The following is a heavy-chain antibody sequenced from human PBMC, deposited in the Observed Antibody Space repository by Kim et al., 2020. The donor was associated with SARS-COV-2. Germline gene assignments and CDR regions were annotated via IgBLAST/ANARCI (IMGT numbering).Heavy chain of an antibody. V-gene: IGHV3-33*01. J-gene: IGHJ4*02. Sequence: GGSLRLSCAASGFTFSSYGMHWVRQAPGKGLEWVAVIWYDGSNKYYADSVKGRFTISRDNSKNTLYLQMNSLRAEDTAVYYCARGWGYYDSSGYFYFDYWAQGTLVTVSS. CDR2: IWYDGSNK. CDR1: GFTFSSYG. D-gene: IGHD3-22*01. CDR3: ARGWGYYDSSGYFYFDY.